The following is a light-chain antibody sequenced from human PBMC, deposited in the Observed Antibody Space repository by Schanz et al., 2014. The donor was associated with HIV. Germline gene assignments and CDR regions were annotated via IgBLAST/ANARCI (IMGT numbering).Light chain of an antibody. CDR1: QSVSSQ. CDR2: GAS. Sequence: EIVMTQSPATLSVSPGERATLSCRASQSVSSQLAWYQQRPGQAPRLLIYGASSRATGIPDRFSGSGSGTDFTLTISRLEPEDFAVYYCQHYGNSPPFTFGPGTKVDIK. V-gene: IGKV3-20*01. CDR3: QHYGNSPPFT. J-gene: IGKJ3*01.